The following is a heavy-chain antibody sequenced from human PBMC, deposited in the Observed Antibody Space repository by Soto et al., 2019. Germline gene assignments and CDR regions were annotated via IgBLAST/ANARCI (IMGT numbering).Heavy chain of an antibody. J-gene: IGHJ4*02. CDR1: GGSISSYY. Sequence: LSLTCTVSGGSISSYYWSWIRQPPGKRLEWIGYIYYSGSTTYNPSLKSRVTISLDTSKQQFSLKLTSVTAADTAVYYCAKVRDDHSYFFDYWGQGTLVTVSS. CDR3: AKVRDDHSYFFDY. D-gene: IGHD6-6*01. CDR2: IYYSGST. V-gene: IGHV4-59*01.